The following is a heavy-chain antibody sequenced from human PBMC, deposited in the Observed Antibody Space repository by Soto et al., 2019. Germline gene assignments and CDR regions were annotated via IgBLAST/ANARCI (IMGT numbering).Heavy chain of an antibody. V-gene: IGHV3-23*01. CDR3: ARDRATFDY. Sequence: PGGSLRLSCAASGFTFTSYAMSWVRPTPGKGLEWVSAISGSGSNTFYADSVRGRFTISRDNSKNTVFLQMNNLRAEDTAVYFCARDRATFDYWGQGTRVTVSS. CDR2: ISGSGSNT. D-gene: IGHD1-26*01. J-gene: IGHJ4*02. CDR1: GFTFTSYA.